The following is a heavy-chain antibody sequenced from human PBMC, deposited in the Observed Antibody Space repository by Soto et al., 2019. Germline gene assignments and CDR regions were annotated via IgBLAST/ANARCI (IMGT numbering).Heavy chain of an antibody. CDR3: ARGYCSGGNCYSASDY. Sequence: EVQLVESGGGLVQPGRSLRLSCAASGFTFDDYAMHWVRQAPGKGLEWVSGISWNSGSIYYADSVKGRFTISRDDAKNSLYLQMNSLRDEDAAVYYCARGYCSGGNCYSASDYWGQGTLVTVSS. CDR1: GFTFDDYA. V-gene: IGHV3-9*01. CDR2: ISWNSGSI. J-gene: IGHJ4*02. D-gene: IGHD2-15*01.